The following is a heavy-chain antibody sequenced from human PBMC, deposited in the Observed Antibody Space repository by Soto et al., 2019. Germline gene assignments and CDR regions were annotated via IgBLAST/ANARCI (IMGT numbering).Heavy chain of an antibody. D-gene: IGHD3-3*01. J-gene: IGHJ5*02. CDR1: GGTISGYY. V-gene: IGHV4-4*07. CDR2: IYSSGST. Sequence: QVQLQESGPGLVKPSETLSLNCTVTGGTISGYYWTWIRQSAGGGLEWIGRIYSSGSTNYNTSLKSRVTISLDTSMNHFSLRLSSVTAADTAVYYCARGKRFSDWFDPWGQGTLVTVSS. CDR3: ARGKRFSDWFDP.